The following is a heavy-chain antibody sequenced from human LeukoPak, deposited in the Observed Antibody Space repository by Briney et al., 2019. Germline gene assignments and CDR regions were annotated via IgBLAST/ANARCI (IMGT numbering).Heavy chain of an antibody. CDR2: IGIRGDT. Sequence: GGSLRLSCAASGFTFTDYDMHWVRQVIGKGLEWVSAIGIRGDTHYSGSVRGRFTISRENAESSLYLQMNSLRAKDTAVYYCARGGIQVSGIDEFGYWGQGTLVTVSS. CDR3: ARGGIQVSGIDEFGY. CDR1: GFTFTDYD. J-gene: IGHJ4*02. D-gene: IGHD6-19*01. V-gene: IGHV3-13*01.